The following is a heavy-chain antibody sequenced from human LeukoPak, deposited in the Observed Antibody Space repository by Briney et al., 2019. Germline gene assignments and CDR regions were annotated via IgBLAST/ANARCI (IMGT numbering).Heavy chain of an antibody. D-gene: IGHD5-18*01. Sequence: NPSETLSLTCAVYGGSFSGYYWSWLRQPPGKGLEWIGEINHSGSTNYNPSLKSRVTISVDTSKTQFSLKLSSVTAADTAVYYGGGVRLWLRGPDYWGHGALVTVSS. CDR2: INHSGST. V-gene: IGHV4-34*01. J-gene: IGHJ4*01. CDR3: GGVRLWLRGPDY. CDR1: GGSFSGYY.